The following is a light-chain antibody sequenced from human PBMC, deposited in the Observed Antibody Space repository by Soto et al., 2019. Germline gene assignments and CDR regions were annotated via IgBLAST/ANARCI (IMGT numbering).Light chain of an antibody. CDR1: PGISNY. J-gene: IGKJ4*01. CDR3: TKYTNVPA. V-gene: IGKV1-27*01. Sequence: DIQMTQSPSSLSASVGDRVTITCRASPGISNYLAWYQQIPGKVPKLLISAASTLQSGVPSRFSGSASGTDFPLIISSLQPADVATYYCTKYTNVPAFGGGTKVEIK. CDR2: AAS.